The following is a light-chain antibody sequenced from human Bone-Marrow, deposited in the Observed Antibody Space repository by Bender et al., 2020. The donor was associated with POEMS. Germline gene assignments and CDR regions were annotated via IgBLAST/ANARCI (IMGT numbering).Light chain of an antibody. V-gene: IGLV2-14*01. CDR3: SSYTTRGTRV. Sequence: QSALTQPASVSGSPGQSITISCTGTNNDIGTYDYVSWYQHHPDKAPKLIISEVGNRPSGVSNRFSGSKSGNTASLTISGLQADDESHYYCSSYTTRGTRVFGGGTKVTVL. CDR2: EVG. J-gene: IGLJ3*02. CDR1: NNDIGTYDY.